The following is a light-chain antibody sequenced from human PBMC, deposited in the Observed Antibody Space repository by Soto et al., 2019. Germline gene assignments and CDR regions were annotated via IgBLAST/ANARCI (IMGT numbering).Light chain of an antibody. V-gene: IGKV1-39*01. J-gene: IGKJ3*01. CDR2: DAS. CDR1: QSISIN. CDR3: QHSYTTLFS. Sequence: DIQMTQSPSSLSASVGDRVTITCRASQSISINLNWYQQRPGKAPKLMIYDASSLQSGVSSRFSGSGSGTDFTLNISDLQPADFATYSCQHSYTTLFSFGPGTKVDI.